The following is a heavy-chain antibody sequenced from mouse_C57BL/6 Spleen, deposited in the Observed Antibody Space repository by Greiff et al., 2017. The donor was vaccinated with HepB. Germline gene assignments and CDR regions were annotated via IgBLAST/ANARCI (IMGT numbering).Heavy chain of an antibody. Sequence: EVQRVESGGGLVKPGGSLKLSCAASGFTFSSYAMSWVRQTPEKRLEWVATISDGGSYTYYPDNVKGRFTISRDNAKNNLYLQMSHLKSEDTAMYYCAREAFGGYEAMDYWGQGTSVTVSS. CDR1: GFTFSSYA. V-gene: IGHV5-4*01. J-gene: IGHJ4*01. CDR3: AREAFGGYEAMDY. D-gene: IGHD1-2*01. CDR2: ISDGGSYT.